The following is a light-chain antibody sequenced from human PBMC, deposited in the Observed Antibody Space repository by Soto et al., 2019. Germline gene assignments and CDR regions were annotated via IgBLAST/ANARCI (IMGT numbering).Light chain of an antibody. J-gene: IGKJ2*01. CDR3: QQYYSTPRT. Sequence: DIVMTQSPDSLAVSLGERATINCKSSQSVIHTSNNKSYLAWYQQKPGQPPELLLYWASARESGVHDRFSGSGSGTDFTLTISSLQAEDVAVYYCQQYYSTPRTFGQGTKVEIK. CDR2: WAS. CDR1: QSVIHTSNNKSY. V-gene: IGKV4-1*01.